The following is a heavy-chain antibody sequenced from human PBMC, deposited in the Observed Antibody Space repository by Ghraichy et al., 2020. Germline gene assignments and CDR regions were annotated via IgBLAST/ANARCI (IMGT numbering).Heavy chain of an antibody. CDR3: ARASTYYYDNGGYYPLDY. Sequence: SQTLSLTCALSGDWVSSYIAAWFRNTPSPSIGFFWQGSTYYSSSCYSDYAVSVKSRISITADTSYNQFSLQLNSVTPGYTAVYYWARASTYYYDNGGYYPLDYWSQGTMVTISS. D-gene: IGHD3-22*01. V-gene: IGHV6-1*01. J-gene: IGHJ4*02. CDR1: GDWVSSYIAA. CDR2: TYYSSSCYS.